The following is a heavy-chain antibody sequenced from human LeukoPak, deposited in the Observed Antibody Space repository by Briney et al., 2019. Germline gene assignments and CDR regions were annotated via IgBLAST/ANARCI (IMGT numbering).Heavy chain of an antibody. D-gene: IGHD4-23*01. CDR2: INPSGGST. Sequence: ASVKVSCKASAYTFTSYYIHWVRQARGQGLEWMGRINPSGGSTSYAQKFQGRVTMTRDMSTSTDYMELSSLRSEDTAVYYSARDNSVEDTAWWFDPWGQGTLVTVSS. V-gene: IGHV1-46*01. CDR3: ARDNSVEDTAWWFDP. CDR1: AYTFTSYY. J-gene: IGHJ5*02.